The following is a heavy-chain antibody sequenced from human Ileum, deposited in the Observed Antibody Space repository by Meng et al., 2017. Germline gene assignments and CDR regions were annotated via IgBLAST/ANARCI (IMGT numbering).Heavy chain of an antibody. D-gene: IGHD4-23*01. J-gene: IGHJ4*02. CDR1: SGSISSNTY. Sequence: QVQLQASGPGLVRPSGNLSLTCAVSSGSISSNTYWSWVRQPPGKGLEWIGQISHSGSAYYNPSLKSRVTMSVDKSKSQFSLMLTSVTAADTAIYYCARHGGYSQDFWGQGTLVTVSS. CDR3: ARHGGYSQDF. V-gene: IGHV4-4*02. CDR2: ISHSGSA.